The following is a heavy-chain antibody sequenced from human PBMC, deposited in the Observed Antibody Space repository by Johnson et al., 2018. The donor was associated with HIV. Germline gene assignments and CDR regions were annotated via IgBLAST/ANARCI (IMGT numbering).Heavy chain of an antibody. V-gene: IGHV3-11*04. CDR3: AREAYAAGAFDI. J-gene: IGHJ3*02. CDR1: GFNFSDYY. Sequence: QVQLVESGGGLVKPGGSLRLSCAASGFNFSDYYMSWIRQAPGKGLEWISYISNSGRTIYYVDSVKGRFTISRDNAKNSLYLQMNSLRAEDTAVYYCAREAYAAGAFDIWGQGTMVTVSS. CDR2: ISNSGRTI. D-gene: IGHD3-16*01.